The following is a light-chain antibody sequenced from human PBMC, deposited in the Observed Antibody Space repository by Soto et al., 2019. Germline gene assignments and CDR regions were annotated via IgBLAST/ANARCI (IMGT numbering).Light chain of an antibody. CDR3: CSYAGSFYV. Sequence: QSALTQPASVSGSPGQSITISCTGTSSDVGSYNLVSWYQQHPGKAPKLMIYEGSKRPSGVSNRFSGSKSGNTASLTISGLQAEDEVDYYCCSYAGSFYVFGTGTKLTVL. J-gene: IGLJ1*01. CDR2: EGS. CDR1: SSDVGSYNL. V-gene: IGLV2-23*01.